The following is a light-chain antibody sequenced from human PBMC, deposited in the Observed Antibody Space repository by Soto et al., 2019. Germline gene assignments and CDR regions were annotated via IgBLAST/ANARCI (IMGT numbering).Light chain of an antibody. V-gene: IGLV2-14*03. CDR3: SSYTSSSPYV. Sequence: QSALTQPASVSGSPGQSITISCSGTSSGVGGYNYVSWYQQHPGEAPKFLIYDVSNRPSGVSDRFSGSKSGNTASLTISGLQADDEADYYCSSYTSSSPYVFGTGTKLTVL. CDR2: DVS. J-gene: IGLJ1*01. CDR1: SSGVGGYNY.